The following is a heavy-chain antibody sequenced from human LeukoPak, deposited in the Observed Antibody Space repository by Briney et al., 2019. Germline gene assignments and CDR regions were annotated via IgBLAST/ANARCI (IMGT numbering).Heavy chain of an antibody. CDR1: GGSISSYY. V-gene: IGHV4-59*01. CDR2: IYYSGST. J-gene: IGHJ4*02. Sequence: KPSETLSLTCTVSGGSISSYYWSWIRQPPGKGLEWIGYIYYSGSTNYNPSLKSRVTISVDTSKNQFSLKLSSVTAADTAVYYCARGATVTPFDYWGQGTLVTVSS. CDR3: ARGATVTPFDY. D-gene: IGHD4-11*01.